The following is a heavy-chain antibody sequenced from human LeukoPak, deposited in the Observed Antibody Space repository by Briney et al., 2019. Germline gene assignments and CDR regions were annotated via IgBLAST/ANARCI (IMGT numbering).Heavy chain of an antibody. J-gene: IGHJ4*02. V-gene: IGHV1-2*02. CDR1: GYTFTGYY. CDR2: ISAYNGNT. Sequence: PLASVKVSCKASGYTFTGYYMHWVRQAPGQGLEWMGWISAYNGNTNYAQKLQGRVTMTRDTSISTAYMELSSLRSEDTAVYYCARGFRYSSSWYIWGSSTEFDYWGQGTLVTVSS. D-gene: IGHD6-13*01. CDR3: ARGFRYSSSWYIWGSSTEFDY.